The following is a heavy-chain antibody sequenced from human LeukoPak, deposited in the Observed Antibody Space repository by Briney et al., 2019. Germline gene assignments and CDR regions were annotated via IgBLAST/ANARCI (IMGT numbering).Heavy chain of an antibody. CDR3: ARDRVEYSYAHNFDY. CDR2: IIPIFGTA. Sequence: SVKVSCKASGGTFSSYAISWIRQAPGQGLEWMGRIIPIFGTANYAQKFQGRVTITTDESTSTAYMALSSLRSEDTAVYYCARDRVEYSYAHNFDYWGQGTLVTVSS. D-gene: IGHD5-18*01. J-gene: IGHJ4*02. V-gene: IGHV1-69*05. CDR1: GGTFSSYA.